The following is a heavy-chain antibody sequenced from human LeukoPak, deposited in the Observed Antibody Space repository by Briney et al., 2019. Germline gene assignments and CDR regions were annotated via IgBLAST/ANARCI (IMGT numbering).Heavy chain of an antibody. J-gene: IGHJ3*02. CDR3: AREGGGSYEI. Sequence: GGSLRLSCAASGFTFSSYAMHWVRQAPGKGLEYVSAISSNGGSTYYANSVKGRFTISRDNSKNTLYLRMGSLRAEDMAVYYCAREGGGSYEIWGQGTMVTVSS. D-gene: IGHD1-26*01. CDR1: GFTFSSYA. CDR2: ISSNGGST. V-gene: IGHV3-64*01.